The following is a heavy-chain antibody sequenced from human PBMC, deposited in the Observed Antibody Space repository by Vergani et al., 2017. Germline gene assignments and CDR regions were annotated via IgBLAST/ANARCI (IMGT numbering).Heavy chain of an antibody. D-gene: IGHD3-3*01. CDR2: IYYSGST. J-gene: IGHJ5*02. CDR1: GGSLSGYF. CDR3: ARGPSDYDFWSGYYKGNWFDP. Sequence: QVHLQQRGAGVLKPSETLSLTCGVIGGSLSGYFWSWIRQSPGRGLEWIGYIYYSGSTYYNPSLKSRVTISVDTSKNQFSLKLSSVTAADTAVYYCARGPSDYDFWSGYYKGNWFDPWGQGTLVTVSS. V-gene: IGHV4-34*02.